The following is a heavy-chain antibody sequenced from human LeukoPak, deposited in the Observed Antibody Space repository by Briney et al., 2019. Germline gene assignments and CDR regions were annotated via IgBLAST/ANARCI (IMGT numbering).Heavy chain of an antibody. Sequence: VASVKVSCKASGYTFTGYYLHWVRQAPGQGLEWMGWINPNSGGTNYLQKFQGRVTMTRDTSISTAYMELSGLRSDDTAVYYCARANVATQRNFNWFDPWGQGTLVTVSS. CDR3: ARANVATQRNFNWFDP. CDR1: GYTFTGYY. D-gene: IGHD5-12*01. CDR2: INPNSGGT. J-gene: IGHJ5*02. V-gene: IGHV1-2*02.